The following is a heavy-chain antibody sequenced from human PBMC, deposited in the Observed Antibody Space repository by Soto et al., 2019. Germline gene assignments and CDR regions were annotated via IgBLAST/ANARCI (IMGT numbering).Heavy chain of an antibody. J-gene: IGHJ5*02. CDR3: ARDAVGGIVVVPDT. V-gene: IGHV3-48*01. CDR2: ISSSSSTI. CDR1: GFTFSSYS. D-gene: IGHD2-2*01. Sequence: GGSLILSCAASGFTFSSYSMNWVRQAPGKGLEWVSYISSSSSTIYYADSVKGRFTISRDNAKNSLYLQMNSLRAEDTAVYYCARDAVGGIVVVPDTWGQGTPVTVSS.